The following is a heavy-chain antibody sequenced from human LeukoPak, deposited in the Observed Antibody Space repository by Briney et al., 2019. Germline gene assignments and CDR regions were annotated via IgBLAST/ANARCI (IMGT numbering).Heavy chain of an antibody. CDR2: TYYRSKWHN. CDR3: ARDNDAFDI. Sequence: SQTLSLTCAVSGDSVSSTSVAWNWIRQSPSRGLEWLGRTYYRSKWHNDYAVSVKSRITINPGTSKNQFSLQLNSVTPEDTAVYYCARDNDAFDIWGQGTMVTVSS. V-gene: IGHV6-1*01. CDR1: GDSVSSTSVA. J-gene: IGHJ3*02.